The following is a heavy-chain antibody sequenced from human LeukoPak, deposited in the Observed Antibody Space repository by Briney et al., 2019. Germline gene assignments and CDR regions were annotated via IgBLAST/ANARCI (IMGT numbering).Heavy chain of an antibody. CDR1: GFTFSSYG. CDR2: IWYDGSNK. J-gene: IGHJ4*02. CDR3: AKGGPYDSSGYPLDY. Sequence: GGSLRLSCAASGFTFSSYGMHWVRQAPGKGLEWVAVIWYDGSNKYYADSVKGRFTISRDNSKNTLYLQMNSLRAEDTAVYYCAKGGPYDSSGYPLDYWGQGTLVTVSS. V-gene: IGHV3-33*06. D-gene: IGHD3-22*01.